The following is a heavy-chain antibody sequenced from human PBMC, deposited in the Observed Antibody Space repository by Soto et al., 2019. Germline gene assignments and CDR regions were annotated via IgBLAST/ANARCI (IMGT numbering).Heavy chain of an antibody. Sequence: EVQLVESGGGLVQPGGSLRLSCAASGFTFSDHYMDWVRQAPGKGLEWVGRSRNRANSYTTEYAASVKGRFTISRDDSKNSLYLQMNSMKTEDTAVYYCARGIPTTGSRSFDYWGQGTLVTVYS. CDR2: SRNRANSYTT. CDR3: ARGIPTTGSRSFDY. D-gene: IGHD1-1*01. J-gene: IGHJ4*02. CDR1: GFTFSDHY. V-gene: IGHV3-72*01.